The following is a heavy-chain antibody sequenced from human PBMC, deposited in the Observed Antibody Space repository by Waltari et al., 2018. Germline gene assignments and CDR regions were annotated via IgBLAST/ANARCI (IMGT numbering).Heavy chain of an antibody. CDR3: ARDSGVVGGYFDP. D-gene: IGHD3-3*01. V-gene: IGHV1-3*01. Sequence: QVQLVQSGAEVKKPGASVKVSCKTSGYTFTTHTLHWVRQAPGQRLEWMGWINAANGDTKYSQRFQARVTFTRDTVANTAFMEVSDLTPEDTALYFCARDSGVVGGYFDPWGQGSLVIVSS. J-gene: IGHJ5*02. CDR2: INAANGDT. CDR1: GYTFTTHT.